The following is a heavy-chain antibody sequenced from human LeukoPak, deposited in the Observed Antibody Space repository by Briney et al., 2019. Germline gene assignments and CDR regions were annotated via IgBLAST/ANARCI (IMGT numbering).Heavy chain of an antibody. CDR2: ISSSISYI. V-gene: IGHV3-21*01. CDR1: GFTFSSYS. Sequence: GGSLRLSCAASGFTFSSYSMNWVRQAPGKGLEWVSSISSSISYIYYADSVKGRFTISRDNAKNSLYLQMNSLRAEDTAVYYCARAHHPGSGWDFDYWGQGTLVTVSS. J-gene: IGHJ4*02. CDR3: ARAHHPGSGWDFDY. D-gene: IGHD6-19*01.